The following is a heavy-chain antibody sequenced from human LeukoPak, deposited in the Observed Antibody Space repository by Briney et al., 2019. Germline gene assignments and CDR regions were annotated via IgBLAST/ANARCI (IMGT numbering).Heavy chain of an antibody. CDR1: GFTFSSYA. CDR3: ARSMITFGGVIVPFDY. V-gene: IGHV3-30-3*01. Sequence: GGSLRLSCAASGFTFSSYAMHWVRQAAGKGLEWVAVISYAGSNKYYPHSVKGLFTISRDNSKNTLYLRMNSLRAEDTAVYYCARSMITFGGVIVPFDYWGQGTLVTVSS. J-gene: IGHJ4*02. D-gene: IGHD3-16*02. CDR2: ISYAGSNK.